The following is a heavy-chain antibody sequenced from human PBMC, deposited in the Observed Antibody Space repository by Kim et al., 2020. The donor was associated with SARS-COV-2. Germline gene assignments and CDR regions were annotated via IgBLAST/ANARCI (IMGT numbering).Heavy chain of an antibody. CDR2: VSGSGSYI. V-gene: IGHV3-21*01. CDR1: GFTFSSHS. Sequence: GRSLRLSCAASGFTFSSHSMNWVRQAPGKGLEWVSSVSGSGSYIPYADSVKGRFTLSRDNAKNLLYLQMNTLRAEDTAVYYCARECGGAGCRHFDLWGRGTLVTVSS. CDR3: ARECGGAGCRHFDL. D-gene: IGHD2-21*01. J-gene: IGHJ2*01.